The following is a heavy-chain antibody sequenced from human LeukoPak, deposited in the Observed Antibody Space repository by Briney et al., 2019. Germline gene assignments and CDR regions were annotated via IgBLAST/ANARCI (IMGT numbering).Heavy chain of an antibody. CDR1: GFTFSSYW. CDR2: MNSDASSR. V-gene: IGHV3-74*01. J-gene: IGHJ4*02. Sequence: GGSLRLSCAASGFTFSSYWMHWVRQAPGQGLGCVSRMNSDASSRRYADSAKGRFTISRDNAKNTLYLQMNSLRAEDTAVYYCARRGSPGHFDYWGQGTLVTASS. CDR3: ARRGSPGHFDY. D-gene: IGHD1-26*01.